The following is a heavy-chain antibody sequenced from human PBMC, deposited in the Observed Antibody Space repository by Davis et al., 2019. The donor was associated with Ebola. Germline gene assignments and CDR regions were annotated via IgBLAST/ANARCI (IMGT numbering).Heavy chain of an antibody. CDR3: ALGGYGGNHGDRYYYYYGMDV. V-gene: IGHV3-30*03. J-gene: IGHJ6*02. CDR2: ISYDGSNK. CDR1: GFTFSSYG. Sequence: PGGSLRLSCAASGFTFSSYGMHWVRQAPGKGLEWVAVISYDGSNKYYADSVKGRFTISRDNSKNTLYLQMNSLRAEDTAVYYCALGGYGGNHGDRYYYYYGMDVWGQGTTVTVSS. D-gene: IGHD4-23*01.